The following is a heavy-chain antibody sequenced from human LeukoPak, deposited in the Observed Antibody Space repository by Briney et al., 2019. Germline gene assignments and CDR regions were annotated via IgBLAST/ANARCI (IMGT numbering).Heavy chain of an antibody. Sequence: GASVKVSCKTSGFTFTKHGISWVRQAPGQGLEWMGWISAYNGDTCYEQKFQGRLTMTTDTSTSTAYMDLRSLTSDDTAVYYCAREHDNKVRYYNGMDVWGQGTTVTVSS. V-gene: IGHV1-18*01. J-gene: IGHJ6*02. CDR3: AREHDNKVRYYNGMDV. CDR1: GFTFTKHG. CDR2: ISAYNGDT. D-gene: IGHD3-22*01.